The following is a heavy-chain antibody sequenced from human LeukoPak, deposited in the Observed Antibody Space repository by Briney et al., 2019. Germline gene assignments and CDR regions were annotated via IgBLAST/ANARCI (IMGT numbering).Heavy chain of an antibody. J-gene: IGHJ4*02. D-gene: IGHD6-19*01. Sequence: ASVKVSCKASGYTFTGYYMHWVRQAPGQGLEWMGWINPNSGGTNYAQKFQGRVTMTRGTSISTAYMELSRLRSDDTAVYYCARVRQWLEMDFDYWGQGTLVTVSS. CDR3: ARVRQWLEMDFDY. CDR2: INPNSGGT. V-gene: IGHV1-2*02. CDR1: GYTFTGYY.